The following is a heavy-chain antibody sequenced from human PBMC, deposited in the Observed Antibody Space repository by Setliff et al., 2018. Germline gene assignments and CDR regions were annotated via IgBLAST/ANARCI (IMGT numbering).Heavy chain of an antibody. J-gene: IGHJ3*01. D-gene: IGHD2-2*01. CDR2: IYPGDSDT. V-gene: IGHV5-51*01. Sequence: GESLKISCKGSGYSFTSYWIGWVRQMPGKGLEWMGVIYPGDSDTRYSPSFQGQVTISADKSINTAYSQWSSLKASDTAIYYCTRHEDRNKCTSSSCYRENDAFDVWGQGAMVTVSS. CDR1: GYSFTSYW. CDR3: TRHEDRNKCTSSSCYRENDAFDV.